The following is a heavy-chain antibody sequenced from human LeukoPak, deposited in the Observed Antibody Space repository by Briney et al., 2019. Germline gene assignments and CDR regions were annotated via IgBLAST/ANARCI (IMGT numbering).Heavy chain of an antibody. Sequence: ASVKVSCKVSGYTLTELSMHWVRQAPGKGLEWMGGFDPEDGETIYAQKFQGRVTMTEDTSTDTAYMELSSLRSEDTAVYYCAKDDEPLKRLAVAYFDYWGQGTLVTVSS. D-gene: IGHD6-19*01. J-gene: IGHJ4*02. CDR3: AKDDEPLKRLAVAYFDY. V-gene: IGHV1-24*01. CDR1: GYTLTELS. CDR2: FDPEDGET.